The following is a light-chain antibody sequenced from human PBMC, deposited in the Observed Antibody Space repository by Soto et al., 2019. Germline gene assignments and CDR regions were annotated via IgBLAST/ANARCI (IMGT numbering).Light chain of an antibody. CDR3: QHYNNWPPWT. CDR1: QSVSSSY. J-gene: IGKJ1*01. CDR2: GAS. V-gene: IGKV3-20*01. Sequence: EIVLTQSPGTLSLSPVERATLSCMASQSVSSSYLAWYQQKPGQAPRLLIYGASSRATGIPDRFSGSGAGTDFTLTISRLEPEDFAVYYCQHYNNWPPWTFGQGTKVDIK.